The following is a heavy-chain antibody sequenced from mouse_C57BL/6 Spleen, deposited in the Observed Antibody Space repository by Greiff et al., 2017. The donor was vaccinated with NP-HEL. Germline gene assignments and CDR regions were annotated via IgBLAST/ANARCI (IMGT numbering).Heavy chain of an antibody. CDR3: ARQGYYYGSSSREYFDY. CDR2: ISSGGSYT. D-gene: IGHD1-1*01. V-gene: IGHV5-6*01. Sequence: EVKLMESGGDLVKPGGSLKLSCAASGFTFSSYGMSWVRQTPDKRLEWVATISSGGSYTYYPDSVKGRFTISRDNATNTLYLQMSSLKSEDTAMYYCARQGYYYGSSSREYFDYWGQGTTLTVSS. J-gene: IGHJ2*01. CDR1: GFTFSSYG.